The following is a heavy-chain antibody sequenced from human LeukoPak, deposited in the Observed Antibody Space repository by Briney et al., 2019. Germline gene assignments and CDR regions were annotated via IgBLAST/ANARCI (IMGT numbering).Heavy chain of an antibody. D-gene: IGHD4/OR15-4a*01. J-gene: IGHJ4*02. V-gene: IGHV3-23*01. Sequence: GGSXXLSCAASGFTFSSXAMSXVXQXXGXGLEWVSAISGSGGSTYYADSVKGRFTISRDNSKNTLYLQMNSLRAEDTAVYYCARDDYPDYWGQGTLVTVSS. CDR3: ARDDYPDY. CDR1: GFTFSSXA. CDR2: ISGSGGST.